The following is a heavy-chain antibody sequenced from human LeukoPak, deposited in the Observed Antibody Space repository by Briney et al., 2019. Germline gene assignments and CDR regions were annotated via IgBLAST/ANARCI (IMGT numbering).Heavy chain of an antibody. CDR3: ARRRGYCSGGSCYFYFDY. Sequence: SETLSLTCTVSGGSISSYYWSWIRQPPGKGLEWIGYIYNSWSTNYNPSLKSRVTISVDTSKNQFSLKLSSVTAADTAVYYCARRRGYCSGGSCYFYFDYWGQGTLVTVSS. CDR2: IYNSWST. D-gene: IGHD2-15*01. CDR1: GGSISSYY. V-gene: IGHV4-59*08. J-gene: IGHJ4*02.